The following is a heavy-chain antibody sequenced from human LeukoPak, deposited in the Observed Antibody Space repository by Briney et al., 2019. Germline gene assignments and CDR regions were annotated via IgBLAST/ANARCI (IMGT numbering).Heavy chain of an antibody. CDR3: ARGTIAVAAGTLGFDY. CDR1: GGSISSYY. CDR2: IYYGGST. J-gene: IGHJ4*02. D-gene: IGHD6-19*01. V-gene: IGHV4-59*01. Sequence: PSETLSLTCTVSGGSISSYYWSWIRQPPGKGLEWIGYIYYGGSTNYNPSLKSRVTISVDTSKNQFSLKLSSVTAADTAVYYCARGTIAVAAGTLGFDYWGQGTLVTVSS.